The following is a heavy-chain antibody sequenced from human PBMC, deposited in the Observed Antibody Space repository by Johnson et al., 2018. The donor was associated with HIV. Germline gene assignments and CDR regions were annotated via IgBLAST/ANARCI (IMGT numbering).Heavy chain of an antibody. Sequence: QVQLVESGGGVVQPGRSLRLSCAASGFTFSSYAMHWVRQAPGKGLEWVSVIYSGGSTYYADSLKGRFTVSRHNSKNTLFLHMSDLRPEDTAVYYCAKDIYSVSKIRGLIAPALENHGMDVWGQGTMVTVS. D-gene: IGHD3-10*01. CDR1: GFTFSSYA. J-gene: IGHJ3*01. V-gene: IGHV3-NL1*01. CDR3: AKDIYSVSKIRGLIAPALENHGMDV. CDR2: IYSGGST.